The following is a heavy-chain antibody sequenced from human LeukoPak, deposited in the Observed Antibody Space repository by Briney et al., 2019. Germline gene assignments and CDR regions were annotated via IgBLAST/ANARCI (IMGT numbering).Heavy chain of an antibody. V-gene: IGHV3-30*02. Sequence: GGSLRLSCVGSGFTFSMSAMHWVRQAPGKGLEWVASKEKDGRTAYNADSVKGRFTISRDNSKNTLYLQMNSLRAEDTAVYYCAREGIAAAGSFDYWGQGTLVTVSS. J-gene: IGHJ4*02. CDR1: GFTFSMSA. D-gene: IGHD6-13*01. CDR3: AREGIAAAGSFDY. CDR2: KEKDGRTA.